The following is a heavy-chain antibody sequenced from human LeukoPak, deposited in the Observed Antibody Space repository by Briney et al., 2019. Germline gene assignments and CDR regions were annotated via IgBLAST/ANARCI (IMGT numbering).Heavy chain of an antibody. CDR2: MKGDGSEI. V-gene: IGHV3-7*01. D-gene: IGHD3-9*01. J-gene: IGHJ3*02. CDR3: ARPGYTAGYDI. Sequence: GGSLRLSCAASGLTFSTYWMTWVRQAPGKGLEWVANMKGDGSEIYYVDSVKGRFTISRDNAKNLLYLQMNSLRAEDTAVYYCARPGYTAGYDIWGQGTLVTVSS. CDR1: GLTFSTYW.